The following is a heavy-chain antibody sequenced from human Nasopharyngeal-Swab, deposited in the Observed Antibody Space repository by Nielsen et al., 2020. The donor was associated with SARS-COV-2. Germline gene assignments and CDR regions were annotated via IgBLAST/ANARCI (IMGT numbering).Heavy chain of an antibody. J-gene: IGHJ3*02. Sequence: ASVKVSCKASGYTFTSYYMHWVRQASGQGLEWMGIINPSGGSTSYAQKFQGRVTMTRDTSTSTVYMELSSLRSEDTAVYYCARKSLGYSSGWLVAFDIWGQGTMVTVSS. CDR3: ARKSLGYSSGWLVAFDI. CDR1: GYTFTSYY. V-gene: IGHV1-46*01. CDR2: INPSGGST. D-gene: IGHD6-19*01.